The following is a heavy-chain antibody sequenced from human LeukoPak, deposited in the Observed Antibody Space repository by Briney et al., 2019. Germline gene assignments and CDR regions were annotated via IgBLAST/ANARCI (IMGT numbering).Heavy chain of an antibody. CDR1: GGSFSGYY. CDR3: ARGPLKGYCSGGSCYPHAFDI. Sequence: SETLSLTCAVYGGSFSGYYWSWIRQPPGKGLEWIGEINHSGSTNYNPSLKSRVTISVDTSKNQFSLKLSSVTAAATAVYYCARGPLKGYCSGGSCYPHAFDIWGQGTMVTVSS. D-gene: IGHD2-15*01. J-gene: IGHJ3*02. V-gene: IGHV4-34*01. CDR2: INHSGST.